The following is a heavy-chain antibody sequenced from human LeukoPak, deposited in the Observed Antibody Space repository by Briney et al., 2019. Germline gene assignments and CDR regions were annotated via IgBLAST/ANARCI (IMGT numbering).Heavy chain of an antibody. J-gene: IGHJ3*01. CDR3: ARDPNGDYVGAFEF. Sequence: GGSLRLSCAAYGFTFSSFAMIWVRQAPGRGLEWVSAIRGSGDKTYYADSVKGRFTISRDNSNNMLYLQVNSLRGEDTAVYYCARDPNGDYVGAFEFWGQGTMVTVSS. CDR2: IRGSGDKT. CDR1: GFTFSSFA. D-gene: IGHD4-17*01. V-gene: IGHV3-23*01.